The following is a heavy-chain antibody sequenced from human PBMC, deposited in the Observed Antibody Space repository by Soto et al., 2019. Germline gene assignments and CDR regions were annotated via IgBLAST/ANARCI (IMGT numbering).Heavy chain of an antibody. Sequence: QVQLVQSGAEVKEPGASVKVSCKTSGYLFTAYYIHWVRQAPGHGLEWMGYINPSSGGPISAQKFQARVTLSRDTSTRTAYMELSNLRSEDTAIYYCARDPPRQYDVQSIEDFWGQGTLVTASS. CDR3: ARDPPRQYDVQSIEDF. D-gene: IGHD3-3*01. J-gene: IGHJ4*02. CDR1: GYLFTAYY. CDR2: INPSSGGP. V-gene: IGHV1-2*02.